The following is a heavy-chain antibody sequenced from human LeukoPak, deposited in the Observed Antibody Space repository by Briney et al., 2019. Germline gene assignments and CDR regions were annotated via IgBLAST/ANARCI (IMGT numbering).Heavy chain of an antibody. Sequence: ASVKVSCKASGFTFTSSAMQWARQARGQRLEWIGWIVVGSGNTNYAQKFQERVTITRDMSTSTAYMELSSLRSEDTAVYYCARDRARGVVAATGDYWGQGTLVTVSS. CDR2: IVVGSGNT. D-gene: IGHD2-15*01. V-gene: IGHV1-58*02. CDR3: ARDRARGVVAATGDY. CDR1: GFTFTSSA. J-gene: IGHJ4*02.